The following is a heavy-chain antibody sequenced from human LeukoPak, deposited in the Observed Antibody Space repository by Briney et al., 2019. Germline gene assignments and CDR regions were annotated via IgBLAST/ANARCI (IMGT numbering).Heavy chain of an antibody. Sequence: GGSLRLSCAASGFTVSSNYMNWVRHAPGKGLDWVSVIYSGGSTNYADSVKGRFTISRDNSKNTLYLQMNSLRAEDTAVYYCIYGYTLDFWGQGTLVTV. D-gene: IGHD5-18*01. J-gene: IGHJ4*02. CDR2: IYSGGST. V-gene: IGHV3-53*01. CDR1: GFTVSSNY. CDR3: IYGYTLDF.